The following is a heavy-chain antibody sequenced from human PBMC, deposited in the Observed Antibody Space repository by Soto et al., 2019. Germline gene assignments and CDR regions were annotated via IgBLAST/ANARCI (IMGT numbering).Heavy chain of an antibody. CDR3: ARAHSGVAMDV. CDR2: VSGGGGII. D-gene: IGHD3-3*01. Sequence: EVQLLESGGGLVQPGGSLRLSCAASEFTFSSYSMIWVRQAPGKGLEWVSGVSGGGGIIDYAESVKGRFTISRDNPKNTLYPQMNTLSAEATAVFYCARAHSGVAMDVWGQGTMVTVSS. J-gene: IGHJ6*02. V-gene: IGHV3-23*01. CDR1: EFTFSSYS.